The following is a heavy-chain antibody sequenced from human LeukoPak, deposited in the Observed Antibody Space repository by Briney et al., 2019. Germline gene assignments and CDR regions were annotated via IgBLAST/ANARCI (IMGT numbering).Heavy chain of an antibody. J-gene: IGHJ4*02. CDR3: AKDLSSGSGSQWGFDY. CDR1: GFTFDDYA. Sequence: GGSLRLSCAASGFTFDDYAMYWVRQTPGKGLEWVSGISWNSGSIDYADSVRGRFTVSRDNAQNSLYLQMNSLRAEDTALYYCAKDLSSGSGSQWGFDYWGQGTLVTVSS. CDR2: ISWNSGSI. V-gene: IGHV3-9*01. D-gene: IGHD1-26*01.